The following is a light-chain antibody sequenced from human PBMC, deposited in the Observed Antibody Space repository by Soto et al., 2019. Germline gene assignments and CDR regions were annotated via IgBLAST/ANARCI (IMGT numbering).Light chain of an antibody. CDR1: SSNTGAGYE. CDR2: ENN. V-gene: IGLV1-40*01. J-gene: IGLJ1*01. Sequence: QSVPTQPPSVSEAPGQRVTISCTGSSSNTGAGYEAHWYQQVPGTAPKLLIYENNNRPSGVPDRFSGSKSGTSASLAITGLQAEDEAEYYCQSYDSSLSGYVFGTGTKVTVL. CDR3: QSYDSSLSGYV.